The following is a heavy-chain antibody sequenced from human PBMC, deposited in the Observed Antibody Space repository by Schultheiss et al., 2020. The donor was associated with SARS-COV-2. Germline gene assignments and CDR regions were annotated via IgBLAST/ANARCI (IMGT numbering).Heavy chain of an antibody. V-gene: IGHV4-61*01. CDR1: GYSISSGYY. J-gene: IGHJ4*02. D-gene: IGHD1-14*01. CDR2: IYYSGST. CDR3: ARGRLTVDY. Sequence: SQTLSLTCAVSGYSISSGYYWSWIRQPPGKGLEWIGYIYYSGSTNYNPSLKSRVTISVDTSKNQFSLKLSSVTAADTAVYYCARGRLTVDYWGQGTLVTVSS.